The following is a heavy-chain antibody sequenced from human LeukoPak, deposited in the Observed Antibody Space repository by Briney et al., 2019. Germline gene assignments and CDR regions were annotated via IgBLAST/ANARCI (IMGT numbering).Heavy chain of an antibody. Sequence: GGSLRLSCAASGFTFSTYWMSWLRQAPGKGLEWVANMKPDGGEIYYVDSVKGRFTISRDNSKNSLYLQMNSMRAEDTTVYYCARDLVEPAAMGYFDYWGRGTLVTVSS. CDR2: MKPDGGEI. CDR3: ARDLVEPAAMGYFDY. CDR1: GFTFSTYW. J-gene: IGHJ4*02. V-gene: IGHV3-7*03. D-gene: IGHD2-2*01.